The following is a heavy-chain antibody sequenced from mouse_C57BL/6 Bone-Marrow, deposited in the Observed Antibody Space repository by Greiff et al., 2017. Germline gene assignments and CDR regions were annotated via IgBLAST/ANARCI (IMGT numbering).Heavy chain of an antibody. J-gene: IGHJ3*01. CDR1: GFAFSSYG. CDR3: ARQGDY. Sequence: EVKLQESGGDLVKPGGSLKLSCAASGFAFSSYGMSWVRQTPDKRLEWVATISSGGSYTYYPDSVKGRFTISRDNAKNTLYLQMSSLKSEDTAMYYCARQGDYWGQGTVVTVSA. V-gene: IGHV5-6*01. CDR2: ISSGGSYT.